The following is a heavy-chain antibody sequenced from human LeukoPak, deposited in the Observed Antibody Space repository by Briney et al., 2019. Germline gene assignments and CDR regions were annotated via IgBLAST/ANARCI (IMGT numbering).Heavy chain of an antibody. D-gene: IGHD3-3*01. V-gene: IGHV3-30*18. CDR2: ISYDGSNK. Sequence: PGGSLRLSCAASGFTFSSYGMHWVRQAPGKGLEWVAVISYDGSNKYYADSVKGRFTISRDNSKNTLYLQMNSLRAEDTAVYYCAKDLLDLNTYYDFWSGYLDYWGQGTLVTVSS. J-gene: IGHJ4*02. CDR1: GFTFSSYG. CDR3: AKDLLDLNTYYDFWSGYLDY.